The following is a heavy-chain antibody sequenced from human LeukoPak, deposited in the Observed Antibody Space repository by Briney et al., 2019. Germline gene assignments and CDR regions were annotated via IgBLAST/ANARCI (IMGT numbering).Heavy chain of an antibody. V-gene: IGHV1-2*02. J-gene: IGHJ4*02. CDR1: GYTFTSYG. CDR3: ARDEWQRELDF. D-gene: IGHD3-3*01. Sequence: GASVKVSCKASGYTFTSYGISWVRQAPGQGLEWMGWIDPNTGATSYAPSFQGRVTMTSDTSISAAYMDLNSLRSDDTAVYYCARDEWQRELDFWGQGTLVTVSS. CDR2: IDPNTGAT.